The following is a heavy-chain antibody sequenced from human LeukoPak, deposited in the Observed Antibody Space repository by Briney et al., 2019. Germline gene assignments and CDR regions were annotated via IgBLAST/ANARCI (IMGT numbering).Heavy chain of an antibody. CDR3: ARGWDYDSGGRPTAYVY. CDR2: SIPMFGTA. J-gene: IGHJ4*02. D-gene: IGHD3-22*01. CDR1: RGTFNTYA. Sequence: ASVKASCKASRGTFNTYAISSVRRSPGQGHEGMGGSIPMFGTANYAQKFQGKVTITADESTSTAYMELRSLRSEDTAVYYCARGWDYDSGGRPTAYVYWGQGTLVTVSS. V-gene: IGHV1-69*13.